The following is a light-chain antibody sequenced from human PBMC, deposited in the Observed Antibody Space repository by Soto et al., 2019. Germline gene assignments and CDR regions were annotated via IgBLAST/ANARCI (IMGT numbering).Light chain of an antibody. CDR3: QQYDSSPRT. CDR1: QSISSSS. J-gene: IGKJ1*01. Sequence: ENVLTQSPGTLSLSPGERATLSCRASQSISSSSLAWYQQKFGQAPRLLMYGTSSRATGIPDRFSGSGSGTDFTLTISRLEPEDFAVYYCQQYDSSPRTFGQGTNVEIK. CDR2: GTS. V-gene: IGKV3-20*01.